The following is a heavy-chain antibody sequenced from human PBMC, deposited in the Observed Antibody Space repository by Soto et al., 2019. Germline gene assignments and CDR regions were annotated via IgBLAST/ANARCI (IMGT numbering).Heavy chain of an antibody. CDR2: ISSSGSTI. CDR3: ARARVRGVSYYYYYGMDV. J-gene: IGHJ6*02. CDR1: GFTFSDYY. V-gene: IGHV3-11*01. Sequence: NPGGSLRLSCAASGFTFSDYYMSWIRQAPGKGLEWVSYISSSGSTIYYADSVKGRFTISRDNAKNSLYLQMNSLRAEDTAVYYCARARVRGVSYYYYYGMDVWGQGTTVTVSS. D-gene: IGHD3-10*01.